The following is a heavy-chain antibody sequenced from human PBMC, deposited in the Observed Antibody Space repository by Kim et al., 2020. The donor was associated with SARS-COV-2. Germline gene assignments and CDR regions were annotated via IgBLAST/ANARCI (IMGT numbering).Heavy chain of an antibody. CDR2: IYYSGST. Sequence: SETLSLTCTVSGGSISSSSYYWGWIPQPPGKGRKWIGCIYYSGSTYYNLTLKSPVTISVDTSKNPFSLNLSSVTAADAAVYYCARHSCTGRVCLYYFDY. CDR3: ARHSCTGRVCLYYFDY. D-gene: IGHD2-8*02. J-gene: IGHJ4*01. V-gene: IGHV4-39*01. CDR1: GGSISSSSYY.